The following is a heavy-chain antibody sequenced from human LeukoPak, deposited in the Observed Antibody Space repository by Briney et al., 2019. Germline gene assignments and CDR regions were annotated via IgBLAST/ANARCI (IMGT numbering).Heavy chain of an antibody. D-gene: IGHD3-10*01. CDR3: ARAPRDLRRGRYFDL. CDR1: GYTFTSYY. CDR2: INPSGGST. V-gene: IGHV1-46*01. Sequence: ASVKVSCKASGYTFTSYYMHWVRQAPGQGLEWMGIINPSGGSTSYAQKFQGRVTMTRDTSTSTVYMELSSLRSEDTAVYYCARAPRDLRRGRYFDLWGRGTLVTVSS. J-gene: IGHJ2*01.